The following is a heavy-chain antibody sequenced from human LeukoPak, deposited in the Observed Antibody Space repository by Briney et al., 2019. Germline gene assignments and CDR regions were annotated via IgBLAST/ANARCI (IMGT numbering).Heavy chain of an antibody. CDR2: INHSGST. V-gene: IGHV4-34*01. Sequence: SETLSLTCAVYGGSFSGYYWSWIRQPPGKGLEWIGEINHSGSTNYNPSLKSRVTISVDTSNNQFSLKLSSVTAADTAVYYCARGRGRYGHLRASDFDIWGQGTMVTVSS. D-gene: IGHD5-18*01. CDR1: GGSFSGYY. J-gene: IGHJ3*02. CDR3: ARGRGRYGHLRASDFDI.